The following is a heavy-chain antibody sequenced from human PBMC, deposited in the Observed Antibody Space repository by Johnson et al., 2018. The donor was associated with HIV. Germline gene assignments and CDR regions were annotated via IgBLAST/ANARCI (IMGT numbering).Heavy chain of an antibody. J-gene: IGHJ3*02. CDR1: GFSFRSYG. Sequence: QEQLVESGGGVVQPGGSLRLSCAASGFSFRSYGIHWVRQAPGRGLEWVAFTQYDGSNKYYADSVKGRVTISRDNSKNTLYLQMNSLRAEDTAMYYCAKDNLKRTRGSDAFDIWGQGTRVTVSS. V-gene: IGHV3-30*02. CDR2: TQYDGSNK. D-gene: IGHD2-15*01. CDR3: AKDNLKRTRGSDAFDI.